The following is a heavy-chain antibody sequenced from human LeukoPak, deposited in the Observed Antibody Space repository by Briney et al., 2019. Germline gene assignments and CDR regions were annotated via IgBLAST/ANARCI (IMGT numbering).Heavy chain of an antibody. D-gene: IGHD5-24*01. CDR3: ARGFQDKDGYKNYFES. J-gene: IGHJ4*02. V-gene: IGHV3-66*01. CDR1: GFTVTSKY. Sequence: PGGTLRLSPAPSGFTVTSKYMHWVPQAPGKGREWVSTIYSGGSRYYAVSVKDRFSISRDDSKNTLHLQMSTLRDEDTAVYYCARGFQDKDGYKNYFESWGQGTLVTVSS. CDR2: IYSGGSR.